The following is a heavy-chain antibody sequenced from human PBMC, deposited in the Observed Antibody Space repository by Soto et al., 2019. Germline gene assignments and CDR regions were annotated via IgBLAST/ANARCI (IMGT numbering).Heavy chain of an antibody. CDR1: GDSIGAHY. CDR3: ARGRGRVPTVRGLILQFSYFDP. Sequence: QVQLQESGPGLVQPSETLSLTCTVSGDSIGAHYWGWIRQSAGTGLEWIGRLHSSGSTDSNPSLKSRVTMSADTSRNQFSLKLTSLTATDTAVYYCARGRGRVPTVRGLILQFSYFDPWGQGILVTVSS. V-gene: IGHV4-4*07. CDR2: LHSSGST. J-gene: IGHJ5*02. D-gene: IGHD3-10*01.